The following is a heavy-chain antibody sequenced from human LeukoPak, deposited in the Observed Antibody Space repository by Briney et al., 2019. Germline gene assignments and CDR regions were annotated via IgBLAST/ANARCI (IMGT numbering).Heavy chain of an antibody. V-gene: IGHV3-49*04. D-gene: IGHD6-6*01. CDR1: GFTFGDYA. CDR2: IRSKAHGGTA. J-gene: IGHJ6*03. CDR3: ALASSSYYYYYMDV. Sequence: GGSLRLSCTVSGFTFGDYAMSWVRQAPGKGLEWVGFIRSKAHGGTAEYAASVKARFTISRDDSKSIAYLQMSSLKTEDTAVYYCALASSSYYYYYMDVWGKGTTVTVSS.